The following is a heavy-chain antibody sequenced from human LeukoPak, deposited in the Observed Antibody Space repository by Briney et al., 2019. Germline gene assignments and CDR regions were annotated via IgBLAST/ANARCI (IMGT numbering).Heavy chain of an antibody. CDR3: AREVRSSGYSLDY. Sequence: SETLSLTCTVSGGSISSYYWSWIRQPAGKGLEWIWRIYSSGSTNYNPSPKRRVTMSVDTSKNQFSLKLRSVTAADTAVYYCAREVRSSGYSLDYWGQGTLVTV. CDR2: IYSSGST. D-gene: IGHD3-22*01. CDR1: GGSISSYY. J-gene: IGHJ4*02. V-gene: IGHV4-4*07.